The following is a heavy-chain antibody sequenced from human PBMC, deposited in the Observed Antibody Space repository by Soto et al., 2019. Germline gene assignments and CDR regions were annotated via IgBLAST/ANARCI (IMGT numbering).Heavy chain of an antibody. D-gene: IGHD4-17*01. J-gene: IGHJ4*02. V-gene: IGHV3-33*01. Sequence: QVQLVESGGGVVQPGSSLRLLCAASGFTFREYGMHWVRQAPGKVLEWLAVIVREGTEQYYADSVKGRFTISRDNSKNTLYLQMNSLRVDDTAVYYCARDDDYPDNGFDYWGQGTLLTVSS. CDR3: ARDDDYPDNGFDY. CDR2: IVREGTEQ. CDR1: GFTFREYG.